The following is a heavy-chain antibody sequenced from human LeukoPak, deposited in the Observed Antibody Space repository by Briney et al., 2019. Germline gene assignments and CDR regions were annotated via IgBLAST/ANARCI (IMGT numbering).Heavy chain of an antibody. D-gene: IGHD2/OR15-2a*01. CDR1: GFTFRNYW. CDR3: ARAPVNRNLDY. J-gene: IGHJ4*02. Sequence: GGSLRLSCVASGFTFRNYWMSWVRQAPGKGLEWVANIKQDGSEKYYVDSVKGRFIISRDNAKNSLYLQMNNLRAEDTAVYYCARAPVNRNLDYWGQGTLVTVSS. CDR2: IKQDGSEK. V-gene: IGHV3-7*01.